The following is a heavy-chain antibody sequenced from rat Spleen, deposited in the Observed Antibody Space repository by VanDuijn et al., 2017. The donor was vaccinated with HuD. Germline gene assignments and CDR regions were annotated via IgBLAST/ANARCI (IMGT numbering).Heavy chain of an antibody. V-gene: IGHV3-3*01. Sequence: EVQLQESGPGLVKPSQSLSLTCSVTGYSITNTYRWNWIRKFPGNKLEWMGYIDSAGSTNYNPSLKSRISITRDTSKNQFFLQVNSVTTEDTATYYCARRNNNRAFFDYWGQGVMVTVSS. D-gene: IGHD1-10*01. J-gene: IGHJ2*01. CDR3: ARRNNNRAFFDY. CDR2: IDSAGST. CDR1: GYSITNTYR.